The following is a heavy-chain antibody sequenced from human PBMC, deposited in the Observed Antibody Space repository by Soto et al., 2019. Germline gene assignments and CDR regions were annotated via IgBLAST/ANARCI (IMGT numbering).Heavy chain of an antibody. Sequence: SQPLPLPWTVAYGSGVDLSCRFIIISQPPGKGLEWIGSIYYSGSTYYNPSLKSRVTISVDTSKNQFSLKLNSVTAADTAVYYCARMNYYDTSGYPFDYWGQGMMVTVSS. CDR1: YGSGVDLSCR. D-gene: IGHD3-22*01. V-gene: IGHV4-39*07. CDR2: IYYSGST. J-gene: IGHJ4*02. CDR3: ARMNYYDTSGYPFDY.